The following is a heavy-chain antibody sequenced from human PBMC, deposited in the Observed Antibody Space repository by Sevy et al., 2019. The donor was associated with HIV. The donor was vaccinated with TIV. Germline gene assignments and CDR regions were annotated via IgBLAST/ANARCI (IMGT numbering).Heavy chain of an antibody. J-gene: IGHJ5*02. D-gene: IGHD1-1*01. CDR2: FYYDGST. CDR1: GGSMNKNY. V-gene: IGHV4-59*03. CDR3: ATLKDPNANDGGHFGP. Sequence: SGTLSLTWTVSGGSMNKNYWTWVRQPPGKGLGLIGYFYYDGSTNYNPSFESRVTISVTMPKNQFSLNLDPVTAADTALYSCATLKDPNANDGGHFGPWGQGTLVTVSS.